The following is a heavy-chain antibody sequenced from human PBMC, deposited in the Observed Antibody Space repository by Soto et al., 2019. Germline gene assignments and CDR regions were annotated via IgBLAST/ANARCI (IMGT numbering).Heavy chain of an antibody. CDR3: AAWHLQEHAYDI. D-gene: IGHD1-1*01. J-gene: IGHJ3*02. V-gene: IGHV3-53*01. CDR2: LYDLDGT. Sequence: GGSLRLSFEAFGFTVSGKKYVAWFRQAPGKGLEWFSALYDLDGTYYADSVKGRFTTSSDRSRTTVYLQMNSLRPDDTAVYSCAAWHLQEHAYDIWGQGTMVTVSS. CDR1: GFTVSGKKY.